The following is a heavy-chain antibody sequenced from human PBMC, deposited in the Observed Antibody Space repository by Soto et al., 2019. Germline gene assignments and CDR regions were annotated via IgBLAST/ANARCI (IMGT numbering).Heavy chain of an antibody. CDR1: GGTITGSHL. D-gene: IGHD1-20*01. V-gene: IGHV4-4*02. CDR2: IYHSGTT. Sequence: GAPFLTCSVSGGTITGSHLWSWVRKPPGKGLEWIGEIYHSGTTNYNPSLKSRVTISVDKSRSQFSLKLTSVTAADTAVYYCARDRRSTYNNDYYGMDVWGQGTTVTVSS. J-gene: IGHJ6*02. CDR3: ARDRRSTYNNDYYGMDV.